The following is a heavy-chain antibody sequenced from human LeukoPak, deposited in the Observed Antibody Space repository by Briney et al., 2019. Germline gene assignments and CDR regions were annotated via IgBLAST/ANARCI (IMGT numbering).Heavy chain of an antibody. D-gene: IGHD3-9*01. CDR2: MNPNSGNT. CDR3: ARGLRLDYRDFGFERYFDD. V-gene: IGHV1-8*01. Sequence: ASVKVSCKASGYIVTSYAINWVRQTPGQGLEWMGWMNPNSGNTVYAQKFQGRVTMTTNTSISTAYMELSSLRSEDTAVYYCARGLRLDYRDFGFERYFDDWGQGTLVT. CDR1: GYIVTSYA. J-gene: IGHJ4*02.